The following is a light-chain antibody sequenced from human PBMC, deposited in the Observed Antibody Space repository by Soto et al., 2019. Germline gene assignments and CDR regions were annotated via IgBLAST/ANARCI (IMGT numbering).Light chain of an antibody. CDR1: SSNIGARYD. CDR3: QSYDSSLSAHV. J-gene: IGLJ1*01. V-gene: IGLV1-40*01. Sequence: QSVLTQPRSMCGAPGQSVTISCTGSSSNIGARYDVHWYQQLPGTAPKLLIYGNSNRPSGVPDRFSGSKSGTSASLAITGLRAEDEADYYCQSYDSSLSAHVFGTGTKVTVL. CDR2: GNS.